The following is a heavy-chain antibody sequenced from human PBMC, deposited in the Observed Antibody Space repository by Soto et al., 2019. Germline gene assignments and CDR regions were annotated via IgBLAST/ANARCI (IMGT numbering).Heavy chain of an antibody. V-gene: IGHV1-3*01. CDR3: ARNILGGTTDY. J-gene: IGHJ4*02. D-gene: IGHD1-7*01. Sequence: GASVKVSCKASGYSFSTHAMHWVRQAPGQGLEWVGWINSVNDHTIYSEKFQGRVTITSDTSATTAYMELSSLTSEDTAIYYCARNILGGTTDYWGQGTLVTVPQ. CDR2: INSVNDHT. CDR1: GYSFSTHA.